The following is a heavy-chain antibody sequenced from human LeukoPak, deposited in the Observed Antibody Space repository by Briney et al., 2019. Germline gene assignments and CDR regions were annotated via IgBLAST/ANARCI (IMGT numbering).Heavy chain of an antibody. J-gene: IGHJ3*02. V-gene: IGHV1-2*02. CDR2: INPNSGGT. D-gene: IGHD2-2*02. Sequence: ASVKVSCKASGYIFTGSYMHWVRQAPGQGLEWMGWINPNSGGTNYAQKFQGRVTMTRDTSISTAYMELSRLRSDDTAVYYCARVPPTYCSSTSCYNGDAFDIWGQGTMVTVSS. CDR3: ARVPPTYCSSTSCYNGDAFDI. CDR1: GYIFTGSY.